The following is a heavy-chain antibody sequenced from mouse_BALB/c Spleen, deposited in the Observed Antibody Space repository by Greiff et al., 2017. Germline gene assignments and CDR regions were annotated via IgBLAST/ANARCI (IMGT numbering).Heavy chain of an antibody. CDR1: GYAFSSSW. CDR3: ARSGGHWFAY. J-gene: IGHJ3*01. D-gene: IGHD3-1*01. Sequence: VQLQQSGPELVKPGASVKISCKASGYAFSSSWMNWVKQRPGQGLEWIGRIYPGDGDTNYNGKFKGKATLTADKSSSTAYMQLSSLTSVDSAVYFCARSGGHWFAYWGQGTLVTVSA. V-gene: IGHV1-82*01. CDR2: IYPGDGDT.